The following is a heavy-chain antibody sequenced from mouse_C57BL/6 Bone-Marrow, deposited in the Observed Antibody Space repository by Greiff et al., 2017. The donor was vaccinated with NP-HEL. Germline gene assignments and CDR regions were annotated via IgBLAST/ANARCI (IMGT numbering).Heavy chain of an antibody. Sequence: EVQLQQSGPELVKPGASVKISCKASGYTFTDYYMNWVKQSHGKSLEWIGDINPNNGGTSYNQKFKGKATLTVDKSSSTAYMELRSLTSEDSAVYYCAREGIITTVVANPFFDYWGQGTTLTVSS. D-gene: IGHD1-1*01. J-gene: IGHJ2*01. CDR1: GYTFTDYY. CDR3: AREGIITTVVANPFFDY. CDR2: INPNNGGT. V-gene: IGHV1-26*01.